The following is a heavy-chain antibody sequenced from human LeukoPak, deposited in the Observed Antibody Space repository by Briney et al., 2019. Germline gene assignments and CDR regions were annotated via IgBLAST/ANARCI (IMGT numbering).Heavy chain of an antibody. CDR1: GFTFSSYA. CDR3: ARDHSSSGYYFDY. D-gene: IGHD6-13*01. J-gene: IGHJ4*02. V-gene: IGHV3-30-3*01. CDR2: ISYDGSNK. Sequence: GGSLRLSCAASGFTFSSYAMHWVRQAPGKGLEWVAVISYDGSNKYYADSVKGRFTISRDNSKNTLYLQMNSLRAEDTAVYYCARDHSSSGYYFDYWGQGTLVTVS.